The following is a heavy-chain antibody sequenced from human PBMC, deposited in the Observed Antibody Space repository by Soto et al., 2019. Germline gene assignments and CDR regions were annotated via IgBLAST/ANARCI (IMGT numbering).Heavy chain of an antibody. Sequence: GGSLRLSCAASGFTFSSYGMHWVRQAPGKGLEWVAVISYDGSNKYYADSVKGRFTISRDNSKNTLYLQMNSLRAEDTAVYYCAKELTMIVVVITPEMWGQGTMVTV. V-gene: IGHV3-30*18. CDR3: AKELTMIVVVITPEM. CDR1: GFTFSSYG. CDR2: ISYDGSNK. J-gene: IGHJ3*01. D-gene: IGHD3-22*01.